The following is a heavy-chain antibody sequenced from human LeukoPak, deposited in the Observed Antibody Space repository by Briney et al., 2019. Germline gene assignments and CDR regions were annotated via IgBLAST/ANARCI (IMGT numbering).Heavy chain of an antibody. J-gene: IGHJ4*02. D-gene: IGHD6-19*01. Sequence: SETLSLTCTVSGGSISSGGYYWSWIRQHPGKGLEWIGYIYYSGSTYYNPSLKSRVTISVDTSKNQFSLKLSSVTAADTAVYYCARAVAGTRYFDYWGQGTLVTVSS. CDR3: ARAVAGTRYFDY. CDR2: IYYSGST. V-gene: IGHV4-31*03. CDR1: GGSISSGGYY.